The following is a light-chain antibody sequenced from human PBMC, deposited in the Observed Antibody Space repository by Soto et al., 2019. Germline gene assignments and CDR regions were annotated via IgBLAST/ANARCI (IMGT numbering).Light chain of an antibody. CDR2: ATS. CDR1: QSISSS. J-gene: IGKJ4*01. Sequence: DIQMTQSPSSLSASVGDRVTITCRTSQSISSSLNWYQQKPGTAPNLLIYATSILQSGVPSRFSGSGSGTDFTLTISSLQPEDFATYYCQQSYSLPLGFGGGTRVEIK. CDR3: QQSYSLPLG. V-gene: IGKV1-39*01.